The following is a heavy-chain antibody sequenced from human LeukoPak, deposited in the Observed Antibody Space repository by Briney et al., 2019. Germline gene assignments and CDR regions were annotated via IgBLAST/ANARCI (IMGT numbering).Heavy chain of an antibody. J-gene: IGHJ6*03. D-gene: IGHD4-17*01. CDR3: ARVPPGTTEGYMDV. V-gene: IGHV3-74*01. Sequence: GGSLRLSCAASGFTFSSYWMHWVRQAPGKGLVWVSRINTDGSSTSYADSVKGRFTISRDNAKNTLYLQMNSLRAEDTAVYYCARVPPGTTEGYMDVWGKRTTVTVSS. CDR1: GFTFSSYW. CDR2: INTDGSST.